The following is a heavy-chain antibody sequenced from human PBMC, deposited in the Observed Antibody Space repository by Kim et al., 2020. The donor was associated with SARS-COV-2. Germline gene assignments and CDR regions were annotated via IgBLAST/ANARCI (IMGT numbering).Heavy chain of an antibody. Sequence: ASVKVSCKASGYTFTDYFMHWVRQAPGQGLEWMGWISPNSGGTNYAQQFQSRVTMTRDTSISTAYMEVSRLRSDDTAVYYCARARLGATYRLDYWGQGTLVTVSS. CDR1: GYTFTDYF. CDR3: ARARLGATYRLDY. CDR2: ISPNSGGT. J-gene: IGHJ4*02. V-gene: IGHV1-2*02. D-gene: IGHD1-26*01.